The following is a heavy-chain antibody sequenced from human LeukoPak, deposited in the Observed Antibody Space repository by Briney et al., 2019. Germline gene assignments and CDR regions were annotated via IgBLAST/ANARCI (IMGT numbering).Heavy chain of an antibody. Sequence: ASVKVSCKVSGYPLTKLSMHWVRQAPDKGFEWMGRFDPENGEILYAQQFQGRVTMTEDPSTDTAFMGLSSLRSEDTAVYYCAVSVEYLLQNWFDPWGQGTLVTVSS. CDR2: FDPENGEI. D-gene: IGHD2/OR15-2a*01. J-gene: IGHJ5*02. CDR3: AVSVEYLLQNWFDP. CDR1: GYPLTKLS. V-gene: IGHV1-24*01.